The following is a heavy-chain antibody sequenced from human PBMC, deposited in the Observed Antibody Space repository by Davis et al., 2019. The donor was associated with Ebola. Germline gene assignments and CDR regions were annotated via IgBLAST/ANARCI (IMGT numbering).Heavy chain of an antibody. J-gene: IGHJ4*02. CDR1: GYTFTSYG. CDR3: ARVALVFGTDY. D-gene: IGHD3-10*02. Sequence: ASVKVSCKASGYTFTSYGITWVRQAPGQGLEWMGWINPHNGNTNYAQNVQGRVTMTTDTSTSTAYMEVGSLRSDDTAVYYCARVALVFGTDYWGQGTLVTVSS. V-gene: IGHV1-18*04. CDR2: INPHNGNT.